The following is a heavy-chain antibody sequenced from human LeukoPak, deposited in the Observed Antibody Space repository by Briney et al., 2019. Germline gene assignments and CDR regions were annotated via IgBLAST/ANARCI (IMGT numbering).Heavy chain of an antibody. CDR2: MNPNSGNT. Sequence: ASVNVSCKASEYTFTGYYMHWVRQAPGQGLEWMGWMNPNSGNTGYAQKFQGRVTMTRNTSISTAYMELSSLRSEDTAVYYCARGPGYCSGGSCYDDYWGQGTLVTVSS. CDR3: ARGPGYCSGGSCYDDY. D-gene: IGHD2-15*01. J-gene: IGHJ4*02. V-gene: IGHV1-8*02. CDR1: EYTFTGYY.